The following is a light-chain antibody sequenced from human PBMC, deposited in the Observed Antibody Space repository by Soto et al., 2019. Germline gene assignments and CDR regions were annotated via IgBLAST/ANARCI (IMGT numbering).Light chain of an antibody. CDR1: SSDVGSYNY. Sequence: QSVLTQPASVSGSPGQSITISCTGTSSDVGSYNYVSWYQQHPGKAPKLMIYDVSNRPSGVSNRFSGSKSGNTASLTISGLQAEDEADYYCSSYTNSNTLNNYVFGTGTKVTVL. J-gene: IGLJ1*01. CDR3: SSYTNSNTLNNYV. V-gene: IGLV2-14*01. CDR2: DVS.